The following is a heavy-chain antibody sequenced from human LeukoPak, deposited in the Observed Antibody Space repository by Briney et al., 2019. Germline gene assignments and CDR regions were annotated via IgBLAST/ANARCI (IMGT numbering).Heavy chain of an antibody. CDR2: INHSGST. J-gene: IGHJ5*02. Sequence: PSETLSLTCAVYGGSFSGYYWSWIRQPPGKGLEWIGEINHSGSTNYNPSLKSRVTISVDTSKNQFSLKLSSVTAADTAVYYCARGGRRYCSGGSCYSGRVGGNWFDPWGQGTLVTVSS. CDR3: ARGGRRYCSGGSCYSGRVGGNWFDP. V-gene: IGHV4-34*01. D-gene: IGHD2-15*01. CDR1: GGSFSGYY.